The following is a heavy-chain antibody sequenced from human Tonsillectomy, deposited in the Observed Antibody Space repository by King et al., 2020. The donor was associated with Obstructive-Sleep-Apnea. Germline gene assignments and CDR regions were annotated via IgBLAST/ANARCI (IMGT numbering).Heavy chain of an antibody. CDR1: GGSVSSGSYY. V-gene: IGHV4-61*01. Sequence: LQLQESGPGLVKPSETLSLTCTVSGGSVSSGSYYWSWIRQPPGKGLEGIGYIYYSGSTNYNPSLKSRVTISVDTSKNQFSLKLSLVTAADTAVYYCARDRGYYYDSSDVFDYWGQGTLVTVSS. CDR3: ARDRGYYYDSSDVFDY. CDR2: IYYSGST. J-gene: IGHJ4*02. D-gene: IGHD3-22*01.